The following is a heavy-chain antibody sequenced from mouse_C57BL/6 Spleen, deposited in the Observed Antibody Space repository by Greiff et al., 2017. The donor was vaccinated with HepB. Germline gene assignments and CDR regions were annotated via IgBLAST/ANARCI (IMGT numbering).Heavy chain of an antibody. CDR1: GYTFTSYW. Sequence: QVQLQQPGAELVKPGASVKMSCKASGYTFTSYWITWVKQRPGQGLEWIGEIYLGSGSTNYNEKFKSKATLTVDTSSSTAYMQLSSLTSEDSAVYYGARRTGRHAMDYWGQGTSVTVSS. V-gene: IGHV1-55*01. CDR3: ARRTGRHAMDY. CDR2: IYLGSGST. J-gene: IGHJ4*01.